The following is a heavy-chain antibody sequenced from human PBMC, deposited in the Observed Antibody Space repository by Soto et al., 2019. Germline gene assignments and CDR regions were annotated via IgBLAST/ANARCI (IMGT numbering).Heavy chain of an antibody. CDR3: AKEPMVRGSYYYYGMDV. Sequence: PXGSLRLSCAASGFTFSSYAMSWVRQAPGKGLEWVSAIIGSGGSTYYADSVKGRFTISRDNSKNTLYLQMNSLRAEDTAVYYCAKEPMVRGSYYYYGMDVWGQGTTVTVSS. CDR1: GFTFSSYA. D-gene: IGHD3-10*01. J-gene: IGHJ6*02. V-gene: IGHV3-23*01. CDR2: IIGSGGST.